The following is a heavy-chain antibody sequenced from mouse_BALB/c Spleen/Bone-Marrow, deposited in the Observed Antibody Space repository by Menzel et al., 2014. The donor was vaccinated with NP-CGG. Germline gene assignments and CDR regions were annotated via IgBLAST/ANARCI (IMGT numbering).Heavy chain of an antibody. CDR2: ISNGGGST. CDR3: ARGLRGYAMDY. Sequence: EVKLEESGGGLVQPGGSLKLSCAASGFTFSSYTMSWVRQTPEKRLEWVAYISNGGGSTYYPDTVKGRFTISRDNAKNPLYLQMSSLKSEDTAMYYCARGLRGYAMDYWGQGTPVPVSS. J-gene: IGHJ4*01. CDR1: GFTFSSYT. V-gene: IGHV5-12-2*01. D-gene: IGHD2-4*01.